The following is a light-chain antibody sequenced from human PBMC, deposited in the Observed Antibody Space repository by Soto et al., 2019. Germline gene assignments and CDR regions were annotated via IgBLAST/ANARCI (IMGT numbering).Light chain of an antibody. CDR2: KAS. Sequence: DIQMTQSPSTLSASVGDRVTITCRASQSISSWLAWYQQKPGKAPRLLIYKASSLESGVPSRFSGSGSGTEFTLTISSLQPDDFATYYCQQYNSYPYTFGQGTKLEIK. CDR3: QQYNSYPYT. V-gene: IGKV1-5*03. J-gene: IGKJ2*01. CDR1: QSISSW.